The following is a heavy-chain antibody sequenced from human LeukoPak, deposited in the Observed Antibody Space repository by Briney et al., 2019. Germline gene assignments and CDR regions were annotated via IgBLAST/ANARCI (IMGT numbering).Heavy chain of an antibody. CDR3: ARAEGDAYKNDY. J-gene: IGHJ4*02. Sequence: ASVKVSCKASGYTFTSYDINWVRQATGQGLEWMGWMNPNSGNTGYAQKFQGRVTITRNTSISTAYMELSSLRSEDTAVYYCARAEGDAYKNDYWGQGTLVTVSS. V-gene: IGHV1-8*03. D-gene: IGHD5-24*01. CDR1: GYTFTSYD. CDR2: MNPNSGNT.